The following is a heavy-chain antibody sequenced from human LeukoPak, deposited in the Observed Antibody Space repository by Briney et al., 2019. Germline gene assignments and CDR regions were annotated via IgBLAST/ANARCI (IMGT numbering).Heavy chain of an antibody. CDR2: IDSSGGYM. CDR1: GFTFNTYS. V-gene: IGHV3-21*06. CDR3: ARDRDWNSGFDY. Sequence: PGGSLRLSCEASGFTFNTYSMNWARQAPGKGLEWVSSIDSSGGYMFYADSVKGRFIISRDNAKDSLYLQMNSLRVEDTAVYYCARDRDWNSGFDYWGQGTLVTVSS. D-gene: IGHD1-7*01. J-gene: IGHJ4*02.